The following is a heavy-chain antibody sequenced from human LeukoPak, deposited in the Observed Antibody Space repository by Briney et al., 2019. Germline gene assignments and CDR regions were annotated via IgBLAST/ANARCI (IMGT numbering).Heavy chain of an antibody. Sequence: SQTLSLTCTVSGGSISSGCYYWSWIPQHPGKGLEWIGYIYYSGSTYYNPSLKSRVTISVDTSKNQFSLKLSSVTAADTAVYYCARGKGTMIVVAPYNWFDPWGQGTLVTVSS. CDR1: GGSISSGCYY. V-gene: IGHV4-31*03. D-gene: IGHD3-22*01. CDR2: IYYSGST. J-gene: IGHJ5*02. CDR3: ARGKGTMIVVAPYNWFDP.